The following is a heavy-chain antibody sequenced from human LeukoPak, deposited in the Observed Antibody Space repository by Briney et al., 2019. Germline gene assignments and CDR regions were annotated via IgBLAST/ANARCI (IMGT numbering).Heavy chain of an antibody. CDR2: MNPNSGNT. CDR3: ATKIPSTLYP. D-gene: IGHD2-2*01. Sequence: ASVKVSCKASGYTFTNYDINWVRQATGQGLEWRGWMNPNSGNTGYAQRFQGRVTMTRNTSISTAYMELSNLRSEDTAVYYCATKIPSTLYPWGQGTLVTVSS. CDR1: GYTFTNYD. J-gene: IGHJ5*02. V-gene: IGHV1-8*01.